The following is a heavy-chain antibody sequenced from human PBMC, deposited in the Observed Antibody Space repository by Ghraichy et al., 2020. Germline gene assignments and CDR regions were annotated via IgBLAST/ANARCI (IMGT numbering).Heavy chain of an antibody. Sequence: GALRLSCAASGFTFSSYGMHWVRQAPGKGLEWVAVIWYDGSNKYYADSVKGRFTISRDNSKNTLYLQMNSLRAEDTAVYYCARDRYCSGGSCLYYYYYYMDVWGKGTTVTVSS. CDR1: GFTFSSYG. CDR2: IWYDGSNK. D-gene: IGHD2-15*01. CDR3: ARDRYCSGGSCLYYYYYYMDV. V-gene: IGHV3-33*01. J-gene: IGHJ6*03.